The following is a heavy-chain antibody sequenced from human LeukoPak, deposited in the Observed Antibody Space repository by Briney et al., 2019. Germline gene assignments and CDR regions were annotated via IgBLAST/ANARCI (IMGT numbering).Heavy chain of an antibody. D-gene: IGHD4-23*01. CDR2: IHYSGST. CDR1: GGSINNYY. CDR3: ARDAYGGNSWGWFDP. V-gene: IGHV4-59*01. Sequence: PSETLSLTCTVSGGSINNYYWSWIRQPPGKGLEWIGYIHYSGSTNYNPSLKSRVTISVDTSKNEFSLKLSSVTAADTAVYYCARDAYGGNSWGWFDPWGQGTLVTVSS. J-gene: IGHJ5*02.